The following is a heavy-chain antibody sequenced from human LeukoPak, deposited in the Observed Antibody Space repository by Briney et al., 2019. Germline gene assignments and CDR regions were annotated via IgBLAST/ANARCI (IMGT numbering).Heavy chain of an antibody. Sequence: SETLSLTCAVYGGSFSGYYWSWIRQPPGKGLEWIGEINHSGSTNYNPSLKSRVTISVDTSKNQFSLKLSSVTAADTAVYYCARRHLRKIFGVVHYYMDVWGKGTTVTVSS. D-gene: IGHD3-3*01. V-gene: IGHV4-34*01. CDR2: INHSGST. J-gene: IGHJ6*03. CDR1: GGSFSGYY. CDR3: ARRHLRKIFGVVHYYMDV.